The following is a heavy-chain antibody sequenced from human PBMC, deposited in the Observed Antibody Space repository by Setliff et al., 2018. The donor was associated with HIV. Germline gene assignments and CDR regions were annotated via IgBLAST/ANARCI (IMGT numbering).Heavy chain of an antibody. CDR1: GFSLTTRGMC. J-gene: IGHJ3*02. V-gene: IGHV2-26*01. Sequence: SGPTLVNPTQTLTLTCTFSGFSLTTRGMCVSWLRQPPGKALEWLAHIFSNDEKSYSTSLKSRLTISKDTSKSQVVLNMTNMDPVDTATYYCARTKITFGGVIAALDIWGQGTMVTVSS. CDR3: ARTKITFGGVIAALDI. D-gene: IGHD3-16*02. CDR2: IFSNDEK.